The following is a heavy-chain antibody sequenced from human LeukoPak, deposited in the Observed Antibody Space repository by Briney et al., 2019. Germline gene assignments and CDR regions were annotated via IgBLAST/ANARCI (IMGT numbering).Heavy chain of an antibody. V-gene: IGHV1-2*02. D-gene: IGHD2-15*01. Sequence: GASVKVSCKASGYTFTGYYMHWVRQAPGQGLEWMGWINPNSGGTNHAQKFQGRVTMTRDTSISTAYMELSRLRSDDTAVYYCARANIVVVVAAHWGQGTLVTVSS. CDR1: GYTFTGYY. J-gene: IGHJ4*02. CDR3: ARANIVVVVAAH. CDR2: INPNSGGT.